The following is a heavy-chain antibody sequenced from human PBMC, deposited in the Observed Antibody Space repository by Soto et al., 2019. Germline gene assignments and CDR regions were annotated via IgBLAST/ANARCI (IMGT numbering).Heavy chain of an antibody. CDR3: ARLYGLDAFDF. CDR2: IFYSGST. Sequence: QVQLQESGPGLVKHSETLSLTCTVSGGSISSYYWSWIRQPPGKGLEWIGYIFYSGSTNYNPSLKSRVTISVDTSKNQFSLKLSSVTAADTAVYYCARLYGLDAFDFWGQGTMVTVSS. D-gene: IGHD3-16*02. V-gene: IGHV4-59*08. CDR1: GGSISSYY. J-gene: IGHJ3*01.